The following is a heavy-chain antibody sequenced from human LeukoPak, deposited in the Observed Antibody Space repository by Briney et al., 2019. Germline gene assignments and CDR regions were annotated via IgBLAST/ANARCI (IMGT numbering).Heavy chain of an antibody. Sequence: SSETLSLTCTVSGGSISSYYWSWIRQPAGKGLEWIGHIYTSGSTNYNPSLKSRVTMSVDTSKNQFSLKLSSVTAADTAVFYCARENSGSYREFDYWGQETLVTVPS. CDR2: IYTSGST. CDR3: ARENSGSYREFDY. CDR1: GGSISSYY. V-gene: IGHV4-4*07. J-gene: IGHJ4*02. D-gene: IGHD1-26*01.